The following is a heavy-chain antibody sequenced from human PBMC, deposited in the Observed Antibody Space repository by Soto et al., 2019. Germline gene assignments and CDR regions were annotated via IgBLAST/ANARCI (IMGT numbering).Heavy chain of an antibody. V-gene: IGHV4-34*01. J-gene: IGHJ5*02. D-gene: IGHD2-15*01. Sequence: NPSETLSLTCAVYGGSFSGYYWSWIRQPPGKGLEWIGEINHSGSTNYNPSLKSRVTISVDTSKNQFSLKLSSVTAADTAVYYCARGRAVVAATRSWFDPWGQGTLVT. CDR1: GGSFSGYY. CDR3: ARGRAVVAATRSWFDP. CDR2: INHSGST.